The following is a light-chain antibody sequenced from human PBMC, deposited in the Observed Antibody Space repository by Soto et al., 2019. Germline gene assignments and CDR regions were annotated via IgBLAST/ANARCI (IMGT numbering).Light chain of an antibody. CDR1: QNIVRY. CDR2: AAS. J-gene: IGKJ2*01. V-gene: IGKV1-39*01. CDR3: QQTYSTPRT. Sequence: DIQMTQSPSSLSASVGDRVTITCRASQNIVRYFNWYQQKPGKAPKLLIYAASNLESGVPSRFSGSGSGTDFTLTISGLQPEDFETYYCQQTYSTPRTYGQGTKVDIK.